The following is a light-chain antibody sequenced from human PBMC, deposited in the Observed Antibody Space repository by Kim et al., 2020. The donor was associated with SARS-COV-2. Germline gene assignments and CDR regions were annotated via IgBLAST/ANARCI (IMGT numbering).Light chain of an antibody. Sequence: SYELTQPPSMSVTPGKTATITCEGDNIRTRSVNWYQHQPGQAPVVIIYYDSDRPSGIPERFSGSNSGNTAALPISRVEAGDEADYYCQVWDSRIETQVFGGGTKLTVL. V-gene: IGLV3-21*01. CDR3: QVWDSRIETQV. CDR1: NIRTRS. J-gene: IGLJ3*02. CDR2: YDS.